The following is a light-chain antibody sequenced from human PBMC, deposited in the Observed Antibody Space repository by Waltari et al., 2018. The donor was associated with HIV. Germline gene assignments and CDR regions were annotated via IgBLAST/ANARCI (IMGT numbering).Light chain of an antibody. Sequence: SDELSQAPDVSVALGQTVKINCQGDSLRAHYASWYQQKPGQAPLLVIYGKNNRPSGFPDRFSASSSGNSASLTISATQAEDEASYCCSSRDINGDQRIFGPGTWVAV. CDR2: GKN. CDR1: SLRAHY. CDR3: SSRDINGDQRI. J-gene: IGLJ1*01. V-gene: IGLV3-19*01.